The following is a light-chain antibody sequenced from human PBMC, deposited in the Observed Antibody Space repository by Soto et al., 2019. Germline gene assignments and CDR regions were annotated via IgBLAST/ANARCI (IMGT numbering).Light chain of an antibody. CDR3: QQYGSSPRT. V-gene: IGKV3-20*01. J-gene: IGKJ1*01. CDR1: QSVSSSY. Sequence: EIVLTQSPDTLSLSQGERATLSCRASQSVSSSYLAWYQQKPGQAPRLLIYGASSRATGIPDRFSGSGSGTDFTLTISRLEPEDFALYYCQQYGSSPRTFGQGTKVEIK. CDR2: GAS.